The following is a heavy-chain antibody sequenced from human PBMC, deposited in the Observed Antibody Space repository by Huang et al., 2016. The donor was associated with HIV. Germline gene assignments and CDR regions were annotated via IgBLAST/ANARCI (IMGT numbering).Heavy chain of an antibody. D-gene: IGHD2-2*01. J-gene: IGHJ4*02. CDR1: GFTFTKYN. Sequence: EVQLVESGGGLVKPGGSLRLPCAASGFTFTKYNMNWVRQAPGNVLEWVAFISIISSHIYFSDSLKGRFTISRDNAKNSLYLQVNSLRAEDTAIYYCVRDGNQEVIPGGLFDYWGQGTLVTVSS. CDR3: VRDGNQEVIPGGLFDY. V-gene: IGHV3-21*01. CDR2: ISIISSHI.